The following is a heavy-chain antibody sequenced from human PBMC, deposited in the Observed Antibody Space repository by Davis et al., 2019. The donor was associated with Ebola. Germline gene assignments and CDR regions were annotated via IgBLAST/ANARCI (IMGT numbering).Heavy chain of an antibody. D-gene: IGHD3-10*01. CDR3: ARDHNIGGYYYYGMDV. CDR2: IYNSGST. Sequence: MPSETLSLTCTVSGGSISSYYWSWIRQPPGKGLECIGYIYNSGSTTYNPSLKSRVTISVDTSKNQFSLKLSSVTAADTAVYYCARDHNIGGYYYYGMDVWGQGTTVTVSS. CDR1: GGSISSYY. J-gene: IGHJ6*02. V-gene: IGHV4-59*01.